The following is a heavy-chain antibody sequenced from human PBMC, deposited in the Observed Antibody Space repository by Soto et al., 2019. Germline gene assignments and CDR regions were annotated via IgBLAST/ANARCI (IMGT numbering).Heavy chain of an antibody. CDR3: ARQDAYKAFDY. V-gene: IGHV3-33*01. D-gene: IGHD1-1*01. CDR2: IWYDGSKK. CDR1: GFTFSDYG. J-gene: IGHJ4*02. Sequence: QMQLVESGGGVVQPGRSLRLSCAASGFTFSDYGMHWVRQAPGKGLEWVAVIWYDGSKKYYADSVKGRFTISRDNSKNTLYLQMNSLRVEDTAVYYCARQDAYKAFDYWGQGTLVTVSS.